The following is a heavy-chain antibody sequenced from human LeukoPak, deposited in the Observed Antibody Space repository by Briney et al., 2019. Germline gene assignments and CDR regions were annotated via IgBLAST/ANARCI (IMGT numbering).Heavy chain of an antibody. Sequence: ASVKVSCKASGYTFTSYGISWVRQAPGQGLEWMGWISAYNGNTNYAQKLQGRVTMTTDTSTSTAYMELRSLGSDDTAVYYCARGRLDTAMVTYDYWGQGTLVTVSS. CDR3: ARGRLDTAMVTYDY. D-gene: IGHD5-18*01. CDR2: ISAYNGNT. V-gene: IGHV1-18*01. J-gene: IGHJ4*02. CDR1: GYTFTSYG.